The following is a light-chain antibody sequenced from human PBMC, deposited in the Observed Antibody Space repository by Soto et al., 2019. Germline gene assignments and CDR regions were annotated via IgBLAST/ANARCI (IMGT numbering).Light chain of an antibody. Sequence: SYELTQPPSVSVAPGRTARITCGVNNIGSKSVHWYQQKPGQAPVLVVYGDSDRPSGIPERFSGSNSGNTATLTISRVEAGDEADYYCEVCDSSTDFYLLSTGTKVT. CDR2: GDS. V-gene: IGLV3-21*02. CDR3: EVCDSSTDFYL. CDR1: NIGSKS. J-gene: IGLJ1*01.